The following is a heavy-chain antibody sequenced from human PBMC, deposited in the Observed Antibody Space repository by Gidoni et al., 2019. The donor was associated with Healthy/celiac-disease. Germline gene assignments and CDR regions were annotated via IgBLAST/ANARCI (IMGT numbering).Heavy chain of an antibody. V-gene: IGHV4-34*01. CDR3: ARPGTTLTSFDY. J-gene: IGHJ4*02. Sequence: QVQLQQWGAGLLTHSETLSLTCAVYGGSFSGYYWSWIRQPPGKGLEWIGEINHSGSTNYNPSLKSRVTISVDTSKNQFSLKLSSVTAADTAVYYCARPGTTLTSFDYWGQGTLVTVSS. CDR1: GGSFSGYY. CDR2: INHSGST. D-gene: IGHD4-17*01.